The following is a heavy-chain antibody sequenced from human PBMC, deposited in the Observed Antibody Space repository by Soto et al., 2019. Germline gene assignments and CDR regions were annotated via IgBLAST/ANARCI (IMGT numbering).Heavy chain of an antibody. CDR1: GGSLSSSNW. J-gene: IGHJ4*01. CDR2: IFYSGST. V-gene: IGHV4-4*02. D-gene: IGHD4-17*01. CDR3: VHHGGDPYYHDV. Sequence: PSETLSLTCAVSGGSLSSSNWWIWVRHPPGKALEWLGEIFYSGSTKYNPSLNSRVTISADKSKNNLSLRLSSVTAADTAVYYCVHHGGDPYYHDVWGQGIVVTLSS.